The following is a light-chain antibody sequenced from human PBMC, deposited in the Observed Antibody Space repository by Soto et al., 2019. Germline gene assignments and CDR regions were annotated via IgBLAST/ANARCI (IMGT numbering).Light chain of an antibody. CDR1: QSVSSN. V-gene: IGKV3-15*01. Sequence: EIVMTQSPATLSVSPGERATLSCRASQSVSSNLAWYQQKPGQAPRLLIYGASTRATGIPARFSGSGSGKEFTLTISSLQSEYFAVYYCQQYNNWPPLTFGGGTTVEIK. CDR3: QQYNNWPPLT. CDR2: GAS. J-gene: IGKJ4*01.